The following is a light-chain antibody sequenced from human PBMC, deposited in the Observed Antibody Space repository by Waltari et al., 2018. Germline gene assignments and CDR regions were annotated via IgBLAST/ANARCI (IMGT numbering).Light chain of an antibody. V-gene: IGLV2-14*03. CDR3: SSYSTSSSLIL. J-gene: IGLJ2*01. CDR2: DVN. Sequence: QSALSQPASVSGSPGQSITISCPGASSDVGGHDYVSWYQQHPGKAPKLIIRDVNNRPSGVSNRFSGSKSGNTASLTISGLQAEDEADYYCSSYSTSSSLILFGEGTKVTAL. CDR1: SSDVGGHDY.